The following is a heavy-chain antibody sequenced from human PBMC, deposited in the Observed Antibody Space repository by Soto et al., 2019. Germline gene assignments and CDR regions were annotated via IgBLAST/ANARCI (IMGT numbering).Heavy chain of an antibody. V-gene: IGHV1-69*01. CDR1: SCTFSSYT. Sequence: SGKIACKGSSCTFSSYTISVVRPVPGQGLEWMGGIIPIFGTANYAQKFQGRVTITADESTSTAYMELSSLRSEDTAVYYCASRPNYYDSSGYLFDYWGQGTLVTVSS. CDR3: ASRPNYYDSSGYLFDY. D-gene: IGHD3-22*01. CDR2: IIPIFGTA. J-gene: IGHJ4*02.